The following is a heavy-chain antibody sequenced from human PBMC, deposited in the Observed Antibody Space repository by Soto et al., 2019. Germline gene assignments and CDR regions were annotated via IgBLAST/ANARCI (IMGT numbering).Heavy chain of an antibody. CDR2: IYPGDSDT. Sequence: PGESLKISCKGSGYSFTSYWIGWVRQMPGKGLEWMGIIYPGDSDTRYSPSFQGQVTISADKSISTAYLQWSSLKASDTAMYYCARGLKRRYFDWLSRRANWFDPWGQGTLVTVSS. J-gene: IGHJ5*02. CDR3: ARGLKRRYFDWLSRRANWFDP. V-gene: IGHV5-51*01. CDR1: GYSFTSYW. D-gene: IGHD3-9*01.